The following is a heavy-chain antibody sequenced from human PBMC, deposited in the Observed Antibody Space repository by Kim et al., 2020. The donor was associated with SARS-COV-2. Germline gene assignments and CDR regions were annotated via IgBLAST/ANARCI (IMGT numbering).Heavy chain of an antibody. CDR3: AKDHPSSGWPTFDS. CDR2: VNNGGNA. J-gene: IGHJ4*02. D-gene: IGHD6-19*01. CDR1: GFTFSRYA. V-gene: IGHV3-23*01. Sequence: GWSLRLSCAASGFTFSRYAMSWVRQAPGKGPEWIAAVNNGGNAYYANSAKGRFTVSRDNNRNTLDLQMNSLTAEDTALYFCAKDHPSSGWPTFDSWGQGTLVTVSS.